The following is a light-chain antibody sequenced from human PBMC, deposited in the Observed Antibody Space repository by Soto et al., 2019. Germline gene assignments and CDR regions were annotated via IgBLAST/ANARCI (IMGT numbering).Light chain of an antibody. Sequence: QSALTQPASVSGSPGQSITISCTGTSSDVGGYNYVSWYQQHPGKAPKLMIYEVSNRPSGVSNRFSGSKSGNTASLTISGLQAEDEADYYCSSYTSSSTRRFGGGPKLTVL. CDR1: SSDVGGYNY. CDR2: EVS. V-gene: IGLV2-14*01. CDR3: SSYTSSSTRR. J-gene: IGLJ2*01.